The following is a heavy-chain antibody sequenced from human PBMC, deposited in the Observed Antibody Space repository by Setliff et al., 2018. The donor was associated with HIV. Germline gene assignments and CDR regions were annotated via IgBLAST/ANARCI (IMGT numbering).Heavy chain of an antibody. V-gene: IGHV1-58*02. CDR1: GFTFTSSA. Sequence: SVKVSCKASGFTFTSSAMQWVRQARGQRPEWIGWIVVGSGNTNYAQKFQERVTITRDMSTSTAYMELSSLRSEDTAVYYCAAATYYDSWSGYEHWFDPWGQGTLVTVS. CDR3: AAATYYDSWSGYEHWFDP. D-gene: IGHD3-3*01. J-gene: IGHJ5*02. CDR2: IVVGSGNT.